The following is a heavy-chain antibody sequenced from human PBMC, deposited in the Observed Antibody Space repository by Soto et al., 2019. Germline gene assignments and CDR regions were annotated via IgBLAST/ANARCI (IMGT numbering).Heavy chain of an antibody. V-gene: IGHV1-69*06. J-gene: IGHJ5*02. CDR2: IIPIFGTA. CDR1: GGAFSSYA. CDR3: ARDLSSGSYEDWFDP. Sequence: GAWVKGSCKASGGAFSSYAISWVRHAPGQGLEWMGGIIPIFGTANYAQKFQGRVTITADKSTSTAYMELSSLRSEDTAVYYCARDLSSGSYEDWFDPWGQGTLVTVSS. D-gene: IGHD1-26*01.